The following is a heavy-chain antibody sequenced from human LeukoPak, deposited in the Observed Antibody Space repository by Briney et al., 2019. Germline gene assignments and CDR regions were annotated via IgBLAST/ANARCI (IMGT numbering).Heavy chain of an antibody. CDR2: ISSSGSTI. CDR1: GFTFSSYE. J-gene: IGHJ4*02. D-gene: IGHD6-19*01. CDR3: AREVVSSGWYWRYYFDY. V-gene: IGHV3-48*03. Sequence: PGGSLRLSCAASGFTFSSYEMNWVRQAPGKGLEWVSYISSSGSTIYYADSVKGRFTISRDNAKNSLYLQMNSLRAEDTAVYYCAREVVSSGWYWRYYFDYWGQGTLVIVSS.